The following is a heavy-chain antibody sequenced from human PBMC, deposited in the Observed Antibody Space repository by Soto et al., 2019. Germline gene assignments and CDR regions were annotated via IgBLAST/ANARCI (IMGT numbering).Heavy chain of an antibody. D-gene: IGHD3-22*01. CDR2: INPSGGST. J-gene: IGHJ4*02. CDR1: GYSFTTYY. V-gene: IGHV1-46*01. Sequence: ASVKVRCKASGYSFTTYYMHWVRQAPGQGLEWMGIINPSGGSTSYAQKFQGRFTMTRDASTSTVYMELSSLRSEDTAVYYCARDRDSSGYYSYYFDYWGQGTLVTVSS. CDR3: ARDRDSSGYYSYYFDY.